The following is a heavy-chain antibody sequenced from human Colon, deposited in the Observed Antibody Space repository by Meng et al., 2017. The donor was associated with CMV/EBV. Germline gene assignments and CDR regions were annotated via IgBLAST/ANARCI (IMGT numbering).Heavy chain of an antibody. D-gene: IGHD2-21*01. CDR2: ITTSGRHK. CDR3: VKYCGADCLYGMDV. V-gene: IGHV3-21*06. Sequence: GESLKISCAASGFSFPDYTMNWVRQAPGKGLEWVSSITTSGRHKYYSDSVQGRFTISRDDAKTSLYLQMDSLRAEDTAVYYCVKYCGADCLYGMDVWGQGTTVTVSS. J-gene: IGHJ6*02. CDR1: GFSFPDYT.